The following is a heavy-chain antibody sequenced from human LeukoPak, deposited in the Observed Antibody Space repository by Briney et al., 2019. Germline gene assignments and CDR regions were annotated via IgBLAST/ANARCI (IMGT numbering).Heavy chain of an antibody. Sequence: GGSLRLSCAASGFTFSSYWMTWVRQAPGEALEWVASMNQDGSERYYVDSSRGRFTISRDNAKNSLSLQMNSLRAEDTAVYYCARDPERGSYFDYWGQGTPVTVSS. V-gene: IGHV3-7*01. CDR3: ARDPERGSYFDY. J-gene: IGHJ4*02. D-gene: IGHD5-12*01. CDR2: MNQDGSER. CDR1: GFTFSSYW.